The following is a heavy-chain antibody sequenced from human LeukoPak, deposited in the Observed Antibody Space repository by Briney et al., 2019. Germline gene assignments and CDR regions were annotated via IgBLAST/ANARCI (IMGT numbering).Heavy chain of an antibody. Sequence: SQTLSLTCTVSGGSISSGGYYGSWIRQDPGKGLEWIGYIYNSGTTYYTPSLKSRVTLSLDTSKNQLSVKLSSVSAADTPVYYCARGPFGDSSGYYHWGQGTLVTVSS. J-gene: IGHJ5*02. D-gene: IGHD3-22*01. V-gene: IGHV4-31*03. CDR1: GGSISSGGYY. CDR2: IYNSGTT. CDR3: ARGPFGDSSGYYH.